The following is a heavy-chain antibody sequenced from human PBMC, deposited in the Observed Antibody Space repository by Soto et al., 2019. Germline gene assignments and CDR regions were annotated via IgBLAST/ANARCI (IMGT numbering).Heavy chain of an antibody. V-gene: IGHV1-18*01. CDR3: ARDSAGYSYGSVHYYYYGMDV. D-gene: IGHD5-18*01. CDR1: GYTFTSYG. CDR2: ISAYNGNT. J-gene: IGHJ6*02. Sequence: ASVKVSCKASGYTFTSYGISWVRQAPGQGLEWMGWISAYNGNTNYAQKLQGRVTMTTDTSTSTAYMELRSLRSDDTAVYYCARDSAGYSYGSVHYYYYGMDVWGQGTTVTV.